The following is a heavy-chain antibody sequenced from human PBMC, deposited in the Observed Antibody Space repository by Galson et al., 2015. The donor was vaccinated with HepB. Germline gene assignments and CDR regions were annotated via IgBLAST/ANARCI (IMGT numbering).Heavy chain of an antibody. V-gene: IGHV3-23*01. CDR2: ISGSAGST. D-gene: IGHD7-27*01. J-gene: IGHJ4*02. CDR1: GFTFSRYA. CDR3: AKIGADGDSEDWGFAF. Sequence: SLRLSCAASGFTFSRYAMSWVRQAPGKGLEWVSAISGSAGSTYYADSVKGRFTISRGNSKKMLYLQMNSLRAEDTAVYYCAKIGADGDSEDWGFAFWGQGTLVTVSS.